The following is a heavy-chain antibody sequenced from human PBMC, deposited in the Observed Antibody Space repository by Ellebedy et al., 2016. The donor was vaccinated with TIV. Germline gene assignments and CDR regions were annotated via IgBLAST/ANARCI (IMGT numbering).Heavy chain of an antibody. D-gene: IGHD3-22*01. CDR2: INGAGDNT. CDR3: AKGSSSGFSYDRVGYQY. Sequence: GGSLRLSCAGSGFSFGSFAMHWVRQAPGKGLEWLSVINGAGDNTYIADSVRGRLAIARDNSKSTLFLQMNRLRVDDTAVYYCAKGSSSGFSYDRVGYQYWGQGTLVAVSS. CDR1: GFSFGSFA. V-gene: IGHV3-23*01. J-gene: IGHJ4*02.